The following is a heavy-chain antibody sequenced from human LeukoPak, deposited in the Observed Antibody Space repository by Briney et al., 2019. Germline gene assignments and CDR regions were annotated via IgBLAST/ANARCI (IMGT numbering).Heavy chain of an antibody. J-gene: IGHJ3*01. D-gene: IGHD2-21*01. CDR2: IYPGDSDA. CDR1: GYTFTTYW. CDR3: ARREGPYSRGAFDL. Sequence: AGESLRISCKGSGYTFTTYWVAWVRQMPGEGLEWMGMIYPGDSDARYSPSFQGQVTISADRSIRTAYLQWSSLKVSDTAVYYCARREGPYSRGAFDLWGQGTMVTVSS. V-gene: IGHV5-51*01.